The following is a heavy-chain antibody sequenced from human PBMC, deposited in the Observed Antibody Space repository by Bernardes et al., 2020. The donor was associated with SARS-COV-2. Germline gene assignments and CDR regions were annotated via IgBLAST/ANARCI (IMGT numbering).Heavy chain of an antibody. CDR1: GDSISSSVW. Sequence: SETLSLTCAVSGDSISSSVWWSWVRQSPGKGLEWIGGVHHSGRANYNSSLRSRVAMSVDKSRNQFSLTLGSVTTADTGVYYCARDRMPAAGGNYNWFDPWGQGTLVSVSS. D-gene: IGHD6-13*01. J-gene: IGHJ5*02. CDR3: ARDRMPAAGGNYNWFDP. V-gene: IGHV4-4*02. CDR2: VHHSGRA.